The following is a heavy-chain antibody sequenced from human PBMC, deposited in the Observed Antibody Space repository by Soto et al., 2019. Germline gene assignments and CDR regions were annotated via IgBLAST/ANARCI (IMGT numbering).Heavy chain of an antibody. Sequence: QVQLQQWGAGLLKPSETLSLTCAVYGGSFSGYYWSWIRQPPGKGLEWIGEINHSGSTNYNPSLTSRVTISVDTSKNQFSLKLSSVTAADTAVYYCARTRLVRRYFDYWGQGTLVTVSS. CDR2: INHSGST. V-gene: IGHV4-34*01. CDR3: ARTRLVRRYFDY. CDR1: GGSFSGYY. D-gene: IGHD6-19*01. J-gene: IGHJ4*02.